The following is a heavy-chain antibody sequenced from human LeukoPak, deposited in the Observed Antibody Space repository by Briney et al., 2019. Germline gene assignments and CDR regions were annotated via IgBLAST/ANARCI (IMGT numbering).Heavy chain of an antibody. CDR3: ARHMDV. Sequence: PSETLSLTCTVSGGSISSSSYYWGWVRQAPGKGLEWVSNIKQDGSEKYYVDSVKGRFTISRDNAKNSLYLQMNSLRAEDTAVYYCARHMDVWGQGTTVTVSS. V-gene: IGHV3-7*01. J-gene: IGHJ6*02. CDR1: GGSISSSSYY. CDR2: IKQDGSEK.